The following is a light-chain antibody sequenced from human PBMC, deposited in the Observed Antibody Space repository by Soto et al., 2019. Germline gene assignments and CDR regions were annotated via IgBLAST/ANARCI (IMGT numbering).Light chain of an antibody. V-gene: IGKV1-39*01. CDR2: TAS. Sequence: IQMTQSPSSLSASVGDRVTITCRASQTISNSLNWYQHKPGKAPNLLIFTASSLQSGVPSRFSGSGSGTDFTLTLSSLQPEDFATYYCQQTYSDPPLTFGGGTKVEIK. J-gene: IGKJ4*01. CDR1: QTISNS. CDR3: QQTYSDPPLT.